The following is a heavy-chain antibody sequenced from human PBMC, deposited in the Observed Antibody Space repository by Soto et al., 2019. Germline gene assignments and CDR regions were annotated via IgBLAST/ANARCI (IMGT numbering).Heavy chain of an antibody. CDR3: TTAPVVGATKGYFDY. J-gene: IGHJ4*02. CDR1: GFTFSNAW. V-gene: IGHV3-15*01. D-gene: IGHD1-26*01. CDR2: IKSKTDGGTT. Sequence: GESLKISCAASGFTFSNAWMSWVRQAPGKGLEWVGRIKSKTDGGTTDYAAPVKGRFTISRDDSKNTLYLQMNSLKTEDTAVYYCTTAPVVGATKGYFDYWGQGTLVTVSS.